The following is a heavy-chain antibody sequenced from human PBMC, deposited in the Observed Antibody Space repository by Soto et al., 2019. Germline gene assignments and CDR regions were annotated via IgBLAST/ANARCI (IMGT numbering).Heavy chain of an antibody. CDR3: ARDRDYDFWSGSNWFDP. CDR2: ISAYNGNT. J-gene: IGHJ5*02. V-gene: IGHV1-18*01. CDR1: GYTFTSYG. D-gene: IGHD3-3*01. Sequence: GASVKVSCXASGYTFTSYGISWVRQAPGQGLEWMGWISAYNGNTNYAQKLQGRVTMTTDTSTSTAYMELRSLRSDDTAVYYCARDRDYDFWSGSNWFDPWGQGTLVTVSS.